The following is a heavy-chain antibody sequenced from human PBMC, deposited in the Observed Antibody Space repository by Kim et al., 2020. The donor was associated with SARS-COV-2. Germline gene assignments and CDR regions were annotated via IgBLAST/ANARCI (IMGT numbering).Heavy chain of an antibody. V-gene: IGHV3-48*03. J-gene: IGHJ4*01. CDR2: ISSSGSTI. Sequence: GGSLRLSCAAPGFTFSSYEMNWVRQAPGKGLEWVSYISSSGSTIYYADSVKGRCTISRDNAKNSLYLQMNSLRAEDTDVYYCAREDSSGASRVDYWGHGTLVTVSS. CDR1: GFTFSSYE. CDR3: AREDSSGASRVDY. D-gene: IGHD3-22*01.